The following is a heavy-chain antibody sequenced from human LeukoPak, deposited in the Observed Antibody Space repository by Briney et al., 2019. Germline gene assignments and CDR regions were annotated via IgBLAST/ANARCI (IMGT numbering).Heavy chain of an antibody. V-gene: IGHV1-8*01. Sequence: ASVKVSCKASGYTFTSYDINWVRQATGQGLEWMGWMNPNSGNTGYAQKFQGRVTMTTDTSTSTAYMELRSLRSDDTAVYYCARGPRTTLVRGGQWYYYMDVWGKGTAVTISS. CDR1: GYTFTSYD. D-gene: IGHD3-10*01. CDR3: ARGPRTTLVRGGQWYYYMDV. J-gene: IGHJ6*03. CDR2: MNPNSGNT.